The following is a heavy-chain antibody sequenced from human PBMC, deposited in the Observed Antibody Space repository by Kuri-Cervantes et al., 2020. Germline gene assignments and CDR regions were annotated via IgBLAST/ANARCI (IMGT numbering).Heavy chain of an antibody. V-gene: IGHV3-43D*04. CDR2: ISWDGGST. CDR3: AKDRSSTSYFYFDY. CDR1: GFTFDDYA. D-gene: IGHD2-2*01. Sequence: GGSLRLSCAASGFTFDDYAMHWVRQAPGKGLEWVSLISWDGGSTYYADSVKGRFTISRDNSKNSLYLQMNSLRAEDTALYYCAKDRSSTSYFYFDYWGQGNLVTVSS. J-gene: IGHJ4*02.